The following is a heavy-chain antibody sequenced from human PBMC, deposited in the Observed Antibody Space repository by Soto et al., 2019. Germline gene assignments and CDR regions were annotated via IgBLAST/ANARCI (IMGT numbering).Heavy chain of an antibody. CDR1: GFTFSSYD. CDR2: IGTAGDT. D-gene: IGHD3-10*01. Sequence: GGSLRLSCAASGFTFSSYDMHWVRQATGKGLEWVSAIGTAGDTYYPGSVKGRFTISRENAKNSLYLQMNSLRAGDTAVYYCARGSVLLWFGDGRQDGGMDVWGQGTTVTVSS. CDR3: ARGSVLLWFGDGRQDGGMDV. J-gene: IGHJ6*02. V-gene: IGHV3-13*04.